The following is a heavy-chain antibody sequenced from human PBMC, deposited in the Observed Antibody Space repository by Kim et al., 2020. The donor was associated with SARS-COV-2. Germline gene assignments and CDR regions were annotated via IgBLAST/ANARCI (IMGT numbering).Heavy chain of an antibody. CDR3: ARGSSPHYYPYNDH. V-gene: IGHV3-23*01. D-gene: IGHD3-22*01. Sequence: GSLRLSCAASGFTFSNSAMTWVRQAPGKGLEWVSGISDSGVGTYYADSVKGRFTISRDNSESTLFLQMNSLRVEDTAIYYCARGSSPHYYPYNDHWGQG. CDR2: ISDSGVGT. J-gene: IGHJ5*02. CDR1: GFTFSNSA.